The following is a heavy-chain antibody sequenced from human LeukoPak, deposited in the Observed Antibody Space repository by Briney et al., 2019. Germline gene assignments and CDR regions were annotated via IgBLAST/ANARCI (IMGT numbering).Heavy chain of an antibody. Sequence: GGSLRLSCAASGFTFGDYGMSWVRQAPGKGLEWVSGINWNGGSTGYADSVRGRFTISRDNAKNSLYLQMNSLRAEDTALYYCARRDIVVVPAAIFGAFDIWGQGTMVTVSS. V-gene: IGHV3-20*04. CDR1: GFTFGDYG. CDR3: ARRDIVVVPAAIFGAFDI. D-gene: IGHD2-2*02. J-gene: IGHJ3*02. CDR2: INWNGGST.